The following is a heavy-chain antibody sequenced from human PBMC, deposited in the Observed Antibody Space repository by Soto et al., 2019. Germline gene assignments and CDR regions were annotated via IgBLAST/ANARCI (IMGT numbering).Heavy chain of an antibody. D-gene: IGHD2-21*01. Sequence: QVQLVQSGAEMKKPGASVKVSCKASGYTFNSYGITWVRQAPGQGLEWMGWLSPYNGNTSYAQKLQGRVTMTADTSTSTAYMELRSLRSDDTAIYYSARAKLVIILVGFDYWGQGTLVTVSS. J-gene: IGHJ4*02. CDR1: GYTFNSYG. CDR3: ARAKLVIILVGFDY. V-gene: IGHV1-18*01. CDR2: LSPYNGNT.